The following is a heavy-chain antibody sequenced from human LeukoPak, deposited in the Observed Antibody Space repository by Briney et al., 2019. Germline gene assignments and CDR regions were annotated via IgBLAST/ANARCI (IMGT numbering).Heavy chain of an antibody. CDR3: ARGGYSYGI. J-gene: IGHJ4*02. CDR1: GVSISSYY. D-gene: IGHD5-18*01. CDR2: LYHSGST. V-gene: IGHV4-59*01. Sequence: SETLSLTCTASGVSISSYYWSWIRQPPGKGLEWIVYLYHSGSTTYNPSLKGRLTISVDTCKNQFSLNLSCLTAADTAVYYCARGGYSYGIWGQGTLVTVSS.